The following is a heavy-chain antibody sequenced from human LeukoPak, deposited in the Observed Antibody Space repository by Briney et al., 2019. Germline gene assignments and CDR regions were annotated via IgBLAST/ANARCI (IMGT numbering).Heavy chain of an antibody. D-gene: IGHD3-22*01. CDR1: GYTFTSYD. CDR2: MNPNSGNT. CDR3: ARGSGYYYDSSGSQFDY. J-gene: IGHJ4*02. V-gene: IGHV1-8*01. Sequence: ASVKVSCKASGYTFTSYDINWVRQATGQGLEWMGWMNPNSGNTGYAQKFQGRVTMTRNTSISTAYMELSSPRSEDTAVYYCARGSGYYYDSSGSQFDYWGQGTLVTVSS.